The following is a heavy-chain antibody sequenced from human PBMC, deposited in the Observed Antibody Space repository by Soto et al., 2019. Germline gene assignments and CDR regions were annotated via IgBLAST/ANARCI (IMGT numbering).Heavy chain of an antibody. J-gene: IGHJ6*02. V-gene: IGHV4-59*01. CDR2: IYYSGST. Sequence: QVQLQESGPGLVKPSETLSLTCTVSGGSISSYYWSWIRQPPGKGLEWIGYIYYSGSTNYNPSLKSRCTISVDTSKNQFSLKLSSVTAEDTAVYYCARARGYSSGQYGMDVWCQGTTVTVSS. D-gene: IGHD5-18*01. CDR3: ARARGYSSGQYGMDV. CDR1: GGSISSYY.